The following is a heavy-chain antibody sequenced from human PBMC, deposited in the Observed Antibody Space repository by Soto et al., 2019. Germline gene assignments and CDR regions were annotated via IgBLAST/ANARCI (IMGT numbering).Heavy chain of an antibody. CDR2: IKTDGSIT. V-gene: IGHV3-74*01. CDR1: GFTFSSYW. Sequence: PGGSLRLSCAASGFTFSSYWMYWVRQAPGKGLVWVSRIKTDGSITSYADSVKGLFTVSRDNARDMLYLQMNSLRAEDTAVYYCAKDMNSVPEYWGQGTLVTVSS. J-gene: IGHJ4*02. D-gene: IGHD1-7*01. CDR3: AKDMNSVPEY.